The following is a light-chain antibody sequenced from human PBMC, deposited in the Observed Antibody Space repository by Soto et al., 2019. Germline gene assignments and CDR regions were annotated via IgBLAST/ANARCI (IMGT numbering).Light chain of an antibody. CDR1: QSISSW. V-gene: IGKV1-5*03. J-gene: IGKJ1*01. CDR3: HQYNSYSPRT. Sequence: DIQMTQSPSTLPASVGDRVTITCRASQSISSWLAWYQQKPGKAPKLLIYEASSLESGVPSRFSGSRSGTECTLPISSLQPDDFATYYSHQYNSYSPRTFGQGTKVEIK. CDR2: EAS.